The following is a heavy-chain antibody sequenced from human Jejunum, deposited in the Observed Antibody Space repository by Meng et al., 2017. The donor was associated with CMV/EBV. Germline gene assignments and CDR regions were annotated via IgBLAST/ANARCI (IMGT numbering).Heavy chain of an antibody. J-gene: IGHJ4*02. CDR3: ARVFGVAYFAS. D-gene: IGHD3-3*01. CDR1: GYTSSNYG. Sequence: KSAGYTSSNYGCTWVRRAPGQGLEWMGYISPYNDNANYAQKFQGRVTMTRDTSTNTAYMELRSLRADDTAVYYCARVFGVAYFASWGQGTLVTVSS. V-gene: IGHV1-18*01. CDR2: ISPYNDNA.